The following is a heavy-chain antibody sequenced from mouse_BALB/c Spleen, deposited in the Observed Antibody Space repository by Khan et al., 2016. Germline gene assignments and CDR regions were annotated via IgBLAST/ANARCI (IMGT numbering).Heavy chain of an antibody. D-gene: IGHD2-14*01. CDR1: GFNIKDTY. V-gene: IGHV14-3*02. CDR3: ARYPYRYDAWFAY. CDR2: IDPANGNT. J-gene: IGHJ3*01. Sequence: EVQLQESGAELVKPGASVKLSCTASGFNIKDTYMHWVKQRPEQGLEWIGRIDPANGNTKYDPKFQGKATITADTSSNTAYLQLSSLTSEDTAVYYCARYPYRYDAWFAYWGQGTLVTVSA.